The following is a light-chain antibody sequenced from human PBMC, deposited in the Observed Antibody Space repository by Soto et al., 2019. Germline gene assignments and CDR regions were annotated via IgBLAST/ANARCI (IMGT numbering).Light chain of an antibody. CDR3: QQRNYWPRT. CDR2: DAS. Sequence: EIVMTQSPATLSLSPGERATLSCRASQSVSSFLAWYQQRPGQTPRLLIYDASNRATGIPARFSGSGSGTDFTLTISSLEPDDFAVSYCQQRNYWPRTFGQGTKVEMK. CDR1: QSVSSF. J-gene: IGKJ1*01. V-gene: IGKV3-11*01.